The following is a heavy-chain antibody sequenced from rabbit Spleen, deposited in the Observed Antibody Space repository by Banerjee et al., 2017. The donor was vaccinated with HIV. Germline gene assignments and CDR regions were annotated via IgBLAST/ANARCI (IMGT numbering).Heavy chain of an antibody. CDR3: VRSSGWGVNYFSL. J-gene: IGHJ4*01. D-gene: IGHD4-1*01. V-gene: IGHV1S47*01. Sequence: QEQLVESGGGLVQPGGSLKLSCKASGFDFSSYGVSWVRQAPGKGLEWIGYIDPVFGSTDYASWVNGRFTISSHNAQNTLYLQLNSLTAADTATYFCVRSSGWGVNYFSLWGPGTLVTVS. CDR2: IDPVFGST. CDR1: GFDFSSYG.